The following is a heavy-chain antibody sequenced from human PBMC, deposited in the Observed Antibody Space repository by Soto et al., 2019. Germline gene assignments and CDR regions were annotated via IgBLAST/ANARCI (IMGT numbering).Heavy chain of an antibody. CDR1: GYTFTSYG. CDR3: ARVGCSSTSYYTLYYYYGMDV. V-gene: IGHV1-18*01. J-gene: IGHJ6*02. D-gene: IGHD2-2*02. Sequence: QVQLVQSGAEVKKPGASVKVSCKASGYTFTSYGISWVRQAPGQGREWMGWISAYNGNTNYAQKLQGRVTMTTDTSTSTAYMELRSLRSDDTAVYYCARVGCSSTSYYTLYYYYGMDVWGQGTTVTVSS. CDR2: ISAYNGNT.